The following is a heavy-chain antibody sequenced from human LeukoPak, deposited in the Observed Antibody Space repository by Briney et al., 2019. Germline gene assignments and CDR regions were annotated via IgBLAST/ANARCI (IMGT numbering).Heavy chain of an antibody. CDR3: AKGRRYSNPSFDY. J-gene: IGHJ4*02. Sequence: GGSLRLSCAASGFTFSSYGMHWVRQAPGKGLEWVAFIRYDGSNKYYADSVKGRFTISRDNSKNTLYLQMNSLRAEDTAVYYCAKGRRYSNPSFDYWGQRTLVTVSS. D-gene: IGHD4-11*01. V-gene: IGHV3-30*02. CDR1: GFTFSSYG. CDR2: IRYDGSNK.